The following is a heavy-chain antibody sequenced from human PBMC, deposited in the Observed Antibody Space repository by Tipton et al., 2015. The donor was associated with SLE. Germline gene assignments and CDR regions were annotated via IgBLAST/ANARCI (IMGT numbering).Heavy chain of an antibody. CDR2: IYSGGST. CDR3: ARAPLRPDGGYYYGMDV. V-gene: IGHV3-53*05. CDR1: GFTVSSNY. Sequence: GSLRLSCAASGFTVSSNYMSWVRQAPGKGLEWVSVIYSGGSTYYADSVKGRFTISRDNSKNTLYLQMNSLRAEDTAVYYCARAPLRPDGGYYYGMDVWGQGTTVTVSS. D-gene: IGHD4-17*01. J-gene: IGHJ6*02.